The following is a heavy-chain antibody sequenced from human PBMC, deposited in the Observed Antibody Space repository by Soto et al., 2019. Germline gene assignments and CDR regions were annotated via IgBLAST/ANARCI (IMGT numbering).Heavy chain of an antibody. CDR2: ISYDGSNK. V-gene: IGHV3-30-3*01. J-gene: IGHJ6*02. CDR1: GFTFSSYA. D-gene: IGHD3-10*01. Sequence: QVQLVESGGGVVQPGRSLRLSCAASGFTFSSYAMHWVRQAPGKGLEWVAVISYDGSNKDYADSVKGRFTISRDNSKNTLYLQMNSLRAEDTAVYYCTRGNFYYYYGLYVWGHGPTVTVAS. CDR3: TRGNFYYYYGLYV.